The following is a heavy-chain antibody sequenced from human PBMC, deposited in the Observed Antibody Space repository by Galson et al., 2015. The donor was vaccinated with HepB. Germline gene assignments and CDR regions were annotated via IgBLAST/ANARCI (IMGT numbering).Heavy chain of an antibody. CDR2: IIPIFGTA. Sequence: SVKVSCKASGGTFSSYAISWVRQAPGQGLEWMGGIIPIFGTANYAQKFQGRVTITADESTSTAYMELSSLRSEDTAVYYCARDSRDQDGGYAGHSDYWGQGTLVTVSS. CDR1: GGTFSSYA. V-gene: IGHV1-69*13. J-gene: IGHJ4*02. D-gene: IGHD5-12*01. CDR3: ARDSRDQDGGYAGHSDY.